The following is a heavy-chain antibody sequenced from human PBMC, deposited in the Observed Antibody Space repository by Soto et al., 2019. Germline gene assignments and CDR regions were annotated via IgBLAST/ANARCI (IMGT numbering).Heavy chain of an antibody. CDR1: GFTFSSYA. CDR3: ARELERVFDY. J-gene: IGHJ4*02. Sequence: QVQLVESGGGVVKLGRSLRLSCAAPGFTFSSYAMHWVRQAPGKGLEWVAVIAYDGRNKYYADSVKGRFTISRDNSKNTLYLQMNSLRIEDTAVYYCARELERVFDYWGQGTLVTVSS. V-gene: IGHV3-30*04. D-gene: IGHD1-1*01. CDR2: IAYDGRNK.